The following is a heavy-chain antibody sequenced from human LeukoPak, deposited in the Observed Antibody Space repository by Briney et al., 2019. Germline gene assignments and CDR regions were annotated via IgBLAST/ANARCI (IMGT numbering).Heavy chain of an antibody. CDR1: GFTFGSSA. V-gene: IGHV3-23*01. CDR2: FSRSGPDT. CDR3: AKGSLGSWYYFDY. Sequence: GGSLRLSCAASGFTFGSSAMSWVRQAPGKGLEWVSTFSRSGPDTYYADSVKGRFTIFRDNSKNTLYLQMNSLRAEDTAVYYCAKGSLGSWYYFDYWGQGTLVTVSS. J-gene: IGHJ4*02. D-gene: IGHD6-13*01.